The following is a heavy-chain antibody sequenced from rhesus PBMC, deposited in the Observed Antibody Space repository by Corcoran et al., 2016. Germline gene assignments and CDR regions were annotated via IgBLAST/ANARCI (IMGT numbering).Heavy chain of an antibody. CDR3: ARWGGYYYAGEF. V-gene: IGHV4-80*01. J-gene: IGHJ4*01. CDR1: GTSLNPYC. D-gene: IGHD5-36*01. CDR2: INGYSVSP. Sequence: QVQLQASGPGLVQASEPLSLPGAVSGTSLNPYCSSWVRQPPGKGLEWIGEINGYSVSPSYNPSLKSRVTISKDASKNQFSLQPTSVTAADTAVYYCARWGGYYYAGEFWGQGVLVTVSS.